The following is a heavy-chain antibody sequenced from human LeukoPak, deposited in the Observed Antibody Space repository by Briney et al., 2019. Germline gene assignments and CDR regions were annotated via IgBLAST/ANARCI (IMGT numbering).Heavy chain of an antibody. Sequence: SETLSLTCTVSGGSISSHYWSWIRQPPGKGLEWIGCISYSGSTNYNPSLNSRVTISVDTSKKQFSLKLSSVTAADTAVYYCARGSIAAAGTEVLSAWGQGTLVTVSS. CDR3: ARGSIAAAGTEVLSA. J-gene: IGHJ5*02. D-gene: IGHD6-13*01. CDR1: GGSISSHY. CDR2: ISYSGST. V-gene: IGHV4-59*11.